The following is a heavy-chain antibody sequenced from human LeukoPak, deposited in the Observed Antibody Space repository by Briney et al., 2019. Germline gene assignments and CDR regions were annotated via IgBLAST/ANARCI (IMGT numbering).Heavy chain of an antibody. CDR3: ARTRPTWEGWGFDY. Sequence: ASVKVSCKASGYTFTSFGITWVRQAPGQGLEWVGWISAYDGNTNYAQNLQGRVTMTTDTSTSTAYMDLRSLRSDDTAVYYCARTRPTWEGWGFDYWGQGTLVTVSS. V-gene: IGHV1-18*01. D-gene: IGHD1-26*01. J-gene: IGHJ4*02. CDR2: ISAYDGNT. CDR1: GYTFTSFG.